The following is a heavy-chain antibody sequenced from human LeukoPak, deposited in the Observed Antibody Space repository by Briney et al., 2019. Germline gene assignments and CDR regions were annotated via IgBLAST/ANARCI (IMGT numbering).Heavy chain of an antibody. CDR1: GFTFSSYN. V-gene: IGHV3-48*02. Sequence: QPGGSLRLSCAASGFTFSSYNMNWVRQAPGKGLQWGSYISSSSDTIYYADSVKGRFTISRDNAKNSLYLRMNSLSDEDTAVYYCAKTVIDTTHFDFWGQGTLVTVSP. J-gene: IGHJ4*02. CDR2: ISSSSDTI. CDR3: AKTVIDTTHFDF. D-gene: IGHD1-1*01.